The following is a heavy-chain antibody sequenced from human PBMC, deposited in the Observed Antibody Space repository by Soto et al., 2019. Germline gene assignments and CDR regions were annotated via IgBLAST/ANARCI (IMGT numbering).Heavy chain of an antibody. CDR1: GFQFNAYG. Sequence: GGSLRLSCEASGFQFNAYGMHWVRQAPGNGLEWVAVISFDGSNQYYEESVKGRFTISRDNSKNTLYLQMDSLRAEDTAVYFCVKAGTMAGTGTTPRSFDIWGRGTMVTVSS. CDR3: VKAGTMAGTGTTPRSFDI. D-gene: IGHD1-1*01. V-gene: IGHV3-30*18. CDR2: ISFDGSNQ. J-gene: IGHJ3*02.